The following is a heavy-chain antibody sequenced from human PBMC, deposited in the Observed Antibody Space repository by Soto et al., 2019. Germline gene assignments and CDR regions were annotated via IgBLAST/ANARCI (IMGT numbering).Heavy chain of an antibody. Sequence: GESLKISCKGSGYSFTSYWIGWVRQMPGKGLEWMGIIYPGDSDTRYSPSFQGQVTISADKSISTAYLQWSSLKASDTAMYYCARQISLPSEEYCSSTSCPGFFDYWGQGTLVTVSS. V-gene: IGHV5-51*01. CDR2: IYPGDSDT. D-gene: IGHD2-2*01. CDR1: GYSFTSYW. J-gene: IGHJ4*02. CDR3: ARQISLPSEEYCSSTSCPGFFDY.